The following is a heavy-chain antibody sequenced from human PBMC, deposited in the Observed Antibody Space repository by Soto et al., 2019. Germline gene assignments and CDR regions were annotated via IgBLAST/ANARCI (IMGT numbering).Heavy chain of an antibody. Sequence: PGGSLRLSCAASGFTFSSYAMHWVRQAPGKGLEWVAVISYDGSNKYYADSVKGRFTISRDNSKNTLYLQMNSLRAEDTAVYYCARDPELEWGDYNDAFDIWGQGTMVTVSS. CDR2: ISYDGSNK. D-gene: IGHD4-17*01. CDR1: GFTFSSYA. V-gene: IGHV3-30-3*01. J-gene: IGHJ3*02. CDR3: ARDPELEWGDYNDAFDI.